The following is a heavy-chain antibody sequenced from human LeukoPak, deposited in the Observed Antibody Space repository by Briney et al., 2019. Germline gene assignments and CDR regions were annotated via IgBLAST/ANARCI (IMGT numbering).Heavy chain of an antibody. CDR3: AELGITMIGGV. CDR2: ISTSTTTI. CDR1: GFTFSSYS. V-gene: IGHV3-48*01. Sequence: GGSLRLSCEASGFTFSSYSMNWVRQAPGKGLEWISYISTSTTTIYYANSVKGRFTISRDNAKKSVYLQMNSLRVEDTGVYYCAELGITMIGGVWGKGTTVTISS. J-gene: IGHJ6*04. D-gene: IGHD3-10*02.